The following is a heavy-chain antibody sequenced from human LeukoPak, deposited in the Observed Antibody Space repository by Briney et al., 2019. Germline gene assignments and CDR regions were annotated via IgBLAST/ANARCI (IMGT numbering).Heavy chain of an antibody. CDR1: GFIFSDYT. D-gene: IGHD3-10*01. V-gene: IGHV3-21*01. Sequence: GGSPRLSCAASGFIFSDYTMNWVRQAPGKGLEWVSSISSSSTHIYYADSVKGRFTISRDNAKNSLYLQMNYLRVDDTAVYYCGGINYWGQGTLVTVSS. CDR2: ISSSSTHI. CDR3: GGINY. J-gene: IGHJ4*02.